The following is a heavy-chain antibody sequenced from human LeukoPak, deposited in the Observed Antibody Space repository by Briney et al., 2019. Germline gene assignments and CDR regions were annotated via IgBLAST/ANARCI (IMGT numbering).Heavy chain of an antibody. D-gene: IGHD6-13*01. Sequence: ASVKVSCKASGYTFTGYYMHWVRQAPGQGLEWMGWINPNSGGTNYAQKFQGRVTMTRDTSISTAYMELSRLRSDDTAVYYCARDDGSRYGNWFDPWGQGTLVTVSS. J-gene: IGHJ5*02. V-gene: IGHV1-2*02. CDR3: ARDDGSRYGNWFDP. CDR2: INPNSGGT. CDR1: GYTFTGYY.